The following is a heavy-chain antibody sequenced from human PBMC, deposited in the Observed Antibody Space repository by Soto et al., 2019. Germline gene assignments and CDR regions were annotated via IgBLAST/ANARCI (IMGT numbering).Heavy chain of an antibody. J-gene: IGHJ6*02. D-gene: IGHD3-10*01. CDR2: IFHGGST. Sequence: QLQLQESGPRLVKPSETLSLTCTVSGGSISSRSYYWGWIRQPPGKGLEWIGSIFHGGSTHYNPSLKSRVTISVDTSKNQFSLRLSSVTAADTSIYYCARVSPGAPYYYGMDVWGQGTTVTVS. V-gene: IGHV4-39*01. CDR3: ARVSPGAPYYYGMDV. CDR1: GGSISSRSYY.